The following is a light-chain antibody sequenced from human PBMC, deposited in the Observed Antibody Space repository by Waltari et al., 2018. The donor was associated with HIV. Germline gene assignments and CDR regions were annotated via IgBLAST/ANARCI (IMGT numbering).Light chain of an antibody. CDR3: SSYAGSSNLV. V-gene: IGLV2-8*01. J-gene: IGLJ3*02. CDR2: EAT. CDR1: SSDVGGYNF. Sequence: QSALTQPPSASGSPGQSVIISCTGTSSDVGGYNFVSWYQQHPGKAPKLLIFEATKRPSGVPDRFSGSKSGNTASLTVSGLRAEDEADYYCSSYAGSSNLVFGGGTKLTVL.